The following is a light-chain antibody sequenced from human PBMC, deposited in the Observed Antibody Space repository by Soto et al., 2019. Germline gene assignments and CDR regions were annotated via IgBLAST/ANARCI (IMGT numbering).Light chain of an antibody. V-gene: IGKV1-33*01. Sequence: IQMTQSPSSLSASVGARVTITFQATQDIRKYLNWYQQKPGKAPKLLIYDASSLETGVPSRFSGSGSGTDFTLTISSLQPEDFATYYCQQYDNLPLIFGQGTRLEI. CDR3: QQYDNLPLI. CDR2: DAS. J-gene: IGKJ5*01. CDR1: QDIRKY.